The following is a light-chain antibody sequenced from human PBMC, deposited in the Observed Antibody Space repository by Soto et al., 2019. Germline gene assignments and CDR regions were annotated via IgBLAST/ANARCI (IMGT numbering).Light chain of an antibody. CDR2: EFT. V-gene: IGLV2-8*01. J-gene: IGLJ3*02. CDR1: SSDVGGYNY. Sequence: QSVLTQPPSASGSPGQSVTISCTGTSSDVGGYNYVSWYQQYPGRAPKLMIYEFTKRRSGVPDRFSGSKSGNTASLTVSGLQAEDEADYYCSSDAASNNFYFVFGGGTKLTVL. CDR3: SSDAASNNFYFV.